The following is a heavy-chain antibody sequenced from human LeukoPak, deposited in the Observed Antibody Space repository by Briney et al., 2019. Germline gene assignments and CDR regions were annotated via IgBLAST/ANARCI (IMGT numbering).Heavy chain of an antibody. CDR1: GGSFSGYY. CDR2: IYYSGST. CDR3: ASNNHRDGYSYGDYYFDY. V-gene: IGHV4-59*12. J-gene: IGHJ4*02. Sequence: ASETLSLTCAVYGGSFSGYYWSWIRQPPGKGLEWIGYIYYSGSTNYNPSLKSRVTISVDTSKNQFSLKLSSVTAADTAVYYCASNNHRDGYSYGDYYFDYWGQGTLVTVSS. D-gene: IGHD5-18*01.